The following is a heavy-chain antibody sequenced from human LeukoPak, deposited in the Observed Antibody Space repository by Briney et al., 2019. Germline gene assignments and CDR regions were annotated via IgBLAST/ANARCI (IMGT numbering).Heavy chain of an antibody. Sequence: SGTPSLTCAVSGVPIASHSWWSWVRQPPGKGLEWIGEIYHSGGANYKPSLKSRVTMSVDTSNNHFSLKLTSVTAADTAVYFCAYNRDFALDNWGQGTLVTVSS. V-gene: IGHV4-4*02. CDR3: AYNRDFALDN. CDR2: IYHSGGA. J-gene: IGHJ4*02. CDR1: GVPIASHSW. D-gene: IGHD1-14*01.